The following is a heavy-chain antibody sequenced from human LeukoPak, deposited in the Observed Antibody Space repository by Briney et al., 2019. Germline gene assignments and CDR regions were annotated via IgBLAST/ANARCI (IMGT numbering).Heavy chain of an antibody. Sequence: SETLSLTCTVSGGSISSYYWSWIRQPPGKGLEWIGYIYYSGSTNYNPSLKSRVTISVDTSKNQFSLKLSSVTAADTAVYYCARRPGHEYSGRPYYFDYWGQGTLVTVSS. J-gene: IGHJ4*02. CDR1: GGSISSYY. CDR2: IYYSGST. V-gene: IGHV4-59*08. CDR3: ARRPGHEYSGRPYYFDY. D-gene: IGHD1-26*01.